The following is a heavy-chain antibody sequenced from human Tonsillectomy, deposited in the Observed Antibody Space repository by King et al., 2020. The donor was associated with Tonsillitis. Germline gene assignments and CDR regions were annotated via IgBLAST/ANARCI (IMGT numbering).Heavy chain of an antibody. CDR2: INPSGGSI. J-gene: IGHJ5*02. CDR3: ARDRTISENWFDP. D-gene: IGHD3-3*01. V-gene: IGHV1-46*03. CDR1: GYTFTTYY. Sequence: VQLVQSGAEVKKPGASVKVSCKASGYTFTTYYMHWVRQAPGQGLEWMGVINPSGGSISYAEKFQGRVTMTSDTSTSTVYMELSSLRPEDTAVYYCARDRTISENWFDPWGQGTLVTVSS.